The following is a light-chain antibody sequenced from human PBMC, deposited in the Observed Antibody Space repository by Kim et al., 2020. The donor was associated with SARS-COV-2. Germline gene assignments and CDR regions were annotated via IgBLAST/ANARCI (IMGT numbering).Light chain of an antibody. J-gene: IGLJ3*02. CDR1: ALPKQF. V-gene: IGLV3-25*03. CDR3: QSADSSGTSV. CDR2: KDS. Sequence: SPGQTARTTCSGDALPKQFAYCYRQKSGQAPILVIYKDSERRSGIPERFSGSSSGTTVTLTISGVQAEDEAHYYCQSADSSGTSVFGGGTQLTVL.